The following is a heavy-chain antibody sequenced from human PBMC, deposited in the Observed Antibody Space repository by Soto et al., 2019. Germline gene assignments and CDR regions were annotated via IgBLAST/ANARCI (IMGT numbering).Heavy chain of an antibody. Sequence: QVQLVESGGGVVQPGRSLRLSCAASGFTFSSYAMHWVRPAPGKGLERVAVISYDGSNKYYADSVKGRFTISRDNSKNTLYLQMNSLRAEDTAVYYCARGERDGYNLCDYWGQGTLVTVSS. J-gene: IGHJ4*02. CDR2: ISYDGSNK. V-gene: IGHV3-30-3*01. D-gene: IGHD5-12*01. CDR1: GFTFSSYA. CDR3: ARGERDGYNLCDY.